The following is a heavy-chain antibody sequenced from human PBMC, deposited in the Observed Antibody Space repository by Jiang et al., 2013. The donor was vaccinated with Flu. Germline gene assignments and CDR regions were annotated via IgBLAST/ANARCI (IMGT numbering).Heavy chain of an antibody. D-gene: IGHD3-3*01. CDR3: ARGNPWSRSSYTLDY. Sequence: GAEVKKPGASVKVSCKASGYTFTGYYMHWVRQAPGQGLEWMGWINPNSGGTNYAQKFQGRVTMTRDTSISTAYMELSRLRSDDTAVYYCARGNPWSRSSYTLDYWGQGTLVTVSS. CDR2: INPNSGGT. CDR1: GYTFTGYY. V-gene: IGHV1-2*02. J-gene: IGHJ4*02.